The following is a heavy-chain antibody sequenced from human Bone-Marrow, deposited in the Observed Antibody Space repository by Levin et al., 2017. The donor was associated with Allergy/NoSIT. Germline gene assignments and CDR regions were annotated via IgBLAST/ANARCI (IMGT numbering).Heavy chain of an antibody. CDR2: ISGSGGST. D-gene: IGHD3/OR15-3a*01. V-gene: IGHV3-23*01. CDR3: ARDASRGTGYNAWFDP. J-gene: IGHJ5*02. Sequence: GGSLRLSCAASGFTFSNYAMSWVRQAPGRGLEWVSSISGSGGSTYYAESVEGRFTISRDKSKNTVHLQMSSLRAEDTAIYYCARDASRGTGYNAWFDPWGQGTLVTVSS. CDR1: GFTFSNYA.